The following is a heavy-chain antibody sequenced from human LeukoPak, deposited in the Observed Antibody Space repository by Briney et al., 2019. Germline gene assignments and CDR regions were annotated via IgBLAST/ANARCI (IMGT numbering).Heavy chain of an antibody. J-gene: IGHJ3*02. D-gene: IGHD2-2*01. CDR1: GLTFRTYS. V-gene: IGHV3-48*01. Sequence: PGGSLRLSCAASGLTFRTYSMHWLRQAPGKGLEWVSYISSSSSTIYYADSVKGRFTISRDNAKNSLHLQMNSLRAEDTAVYYCAREGLVVPATIDAFDIWGQGTMVTVSS. CDR3: AREGLVVPATIDAFDI. CDR2: ISSSSSTI.